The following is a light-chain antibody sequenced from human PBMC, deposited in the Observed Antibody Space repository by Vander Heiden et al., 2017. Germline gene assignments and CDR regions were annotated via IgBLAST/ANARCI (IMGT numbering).Light chain of an antibody. CDR3: QSYDSSHWV. Sequence: SLLPQPPSVSGAPGQRVTISCTGSSSNIGAGYDVHWYQQLPGTAPKLLIYGNTNRPSGVPDRFSGSKSGTSASLAITGLQAEDEADYYCQSYDSSHWVFGGGTKLTVL. CDR1: SSNIGAGYD. J-gene: IGLJ3*02. CDR2: GNT. V-gene: IGLV1-40*01.